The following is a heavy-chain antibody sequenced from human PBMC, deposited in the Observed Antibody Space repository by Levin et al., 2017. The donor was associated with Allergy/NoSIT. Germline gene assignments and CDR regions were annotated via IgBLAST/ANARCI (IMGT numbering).Heavy chain of an antibody. D-gene: IGHD4/OR15-4a*01. CDR1: GFTFSTYA. CDR3: VREPLKREVRFDY. J-gene: IGHJ4*02. Sequence: PGGSLRLSCVASGFTFSTYAMHWVRQTPDRGLEWVAVTSGDGNNDHYAASVQGRFTISRDNSKNTLYLQLTSLRAEDTAVYYCVREPLKREVRFDYWGQGTLVTVSS. CDR2: TSGDGNND. V-gene: IGHV3-30*04.